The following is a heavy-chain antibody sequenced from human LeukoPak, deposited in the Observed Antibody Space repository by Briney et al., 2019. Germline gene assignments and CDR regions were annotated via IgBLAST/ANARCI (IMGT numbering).Heavy chain of an antibody. V-gene: IGHV4-34*01. CDR2: INHSGST. CDR1: GGSFSSFY. Sequence: SETLSLTCAVYGGSFSSFYWSWVRQPPGKGLEWIGEINHSGSTNYNPSLKSRVTISVDTSKNQFSLKLSSVTAADTAVYYCARGRVTQNIVATTTDIWGQGTLVTVSS. D-gene: IGHD5-12*01. CDR3: ARGRVTQNIVATTTDI. J-gene: IGHJ4*02.